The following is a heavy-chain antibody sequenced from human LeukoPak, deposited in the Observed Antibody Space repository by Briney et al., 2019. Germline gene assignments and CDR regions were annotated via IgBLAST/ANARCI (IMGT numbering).Heavy chain of an antibody. Sequence: GGSLRLSCAASGFTLSYDWMTWVRQAPGKGXEXXXXXXXXXDGGTTDYAAPVKGRFIISRDDPKNTLYLQMNSLKTEDTAVYYCSTVRYCSGGSCVGGMDVWGQGTTVTVSS. D-gene: IGHD2-15*01. CDR1: GFTLSYDW. V-gene: IGHV3-15*01. CDR3: STVRYCSGGSCVGGMDV. CDR2: XXXXXDGGTT. J-gene: IGHJ6*02.